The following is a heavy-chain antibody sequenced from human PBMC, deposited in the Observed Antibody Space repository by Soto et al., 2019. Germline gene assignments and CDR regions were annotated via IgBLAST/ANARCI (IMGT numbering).Heavy chain of an antibody. CDR1: GGSITNADYS. CDR2: IYYSGST. V-gene: IGHV4-30-4*01. J-gene: IGHJ6*02. D-gene: IGHD3-3*01. Sequence: QVQLQESGPGMVKPSQTLSLTCTVSGGSITNADYSWSLIGQPQRNGLEWIGYIYYSGSTYYNPSLKRRVTISVDTSKNQFSLKLSSVTAADTAVYYCARQRFPYGMDVWGQGTTVTLSS. CDR3: ARQRFPYGMDV.